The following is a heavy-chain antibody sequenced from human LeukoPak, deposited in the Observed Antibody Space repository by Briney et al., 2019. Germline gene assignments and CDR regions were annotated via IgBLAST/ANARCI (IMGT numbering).Heavy chain of an antibody. CDR2: ISSSGSSI. Sequence: GGSLRLSCAVSGFTFSSYEMNWVRQAPGKGLEWVSYISSSGSSIHYADSVKGRFTISRDNARKSLYLQMKSLRAEDTAVYYCARGSYFAFDYWGQGTLVTVSS. D-gene: IGHD1-26*01. CDR1: GFTFSSYE. V-gene: IGHV3-48*03. CDR3: ARGSYFAFDY. J-gene: IGHJ4*02.